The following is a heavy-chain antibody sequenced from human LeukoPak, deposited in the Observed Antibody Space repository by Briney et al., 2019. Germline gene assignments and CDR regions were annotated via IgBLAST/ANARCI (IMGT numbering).Heavy chain of an antibody. CDR2: ISGSGGST. CDR3: VRALTDYDRNFDY. CDR1: GFTFSSYA. V-gene: IGHV3-23*01. J-gene: IGHJ4*02. Sequence: PGGSLRLSCAASGFTFSSYAMSWVRQAPGKGLEWVSAISGSGGSTYYADSVKGRFTISRDNSKNTLYLQMNNLIADDTAVYYCVRALTDYDRNFDYWGQGTLVTVSS. D-gene: IGHD4-17*01.